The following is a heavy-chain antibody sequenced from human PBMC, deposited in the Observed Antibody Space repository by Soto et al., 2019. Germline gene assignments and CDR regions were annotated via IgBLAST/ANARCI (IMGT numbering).Heavy chain of an antibody. CDR3: ARELVRGVTTKHTRGQIVY. CDR2: IIPIFGTA. CDR1: GGTFSSYA. J-gene: IGHJ4*02. Sequence: QVQLVQSGAEVKKPGSSVKVSCKASGGTFSSYAISWVRQAPGQGLEWMGGIIPIFGTANYAQKFQGRVTITADDSTSTAYMGRSSLRSEDTAVYYCARELVRGVTTKHTRGQIVYWGQGTLVTVSS. V-gene: IGHV1-69*01. D-gene: IGHD3-10*01.